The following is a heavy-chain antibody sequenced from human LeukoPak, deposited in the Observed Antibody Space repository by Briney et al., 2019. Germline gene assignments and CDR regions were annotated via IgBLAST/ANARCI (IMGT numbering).Heavy chain of an antibody. J-gene: IGHJ4*02. V-gene: IGHV1-69*13. Sequence: VASVKVSCKASGGTFSSYAISWVRQAPGQGLEWMGGIIPIFGTANYAQKFQGRVTITADESTGTAYMELSSLRSGDTAVYYCARVQFCSGGSCYSFDYWGQGTLVTVSS. D-gene: IGHD2-15*01. CDR2: IIPIFGTA. CDR3: ARVQFCSGGSCYSFDY. CDR1: GGTFSSYA.